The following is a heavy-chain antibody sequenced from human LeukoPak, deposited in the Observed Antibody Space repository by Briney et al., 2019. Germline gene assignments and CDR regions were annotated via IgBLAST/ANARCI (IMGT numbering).Heavy chain of an antibody. Sequence: PGRSLRLSCAASGFTFSSYAMHWVRQAPGKGLEWVAVISYDGSNKYYADSVKGRFTISRDNSKNTLYLQMNSLRAEDTAVYYCARRDYYGSGTYYYYGMDVWGQGTTVTVSS. V-gene: IGHV3-30-3*01. CDR3: ARRDYYGSGTYYYYGMDV. CDR2: ISYDGSNK. CDR1: GFTFSSYA. J-gene: IGHJ6*02. D-gene: IGHD3-10*01.